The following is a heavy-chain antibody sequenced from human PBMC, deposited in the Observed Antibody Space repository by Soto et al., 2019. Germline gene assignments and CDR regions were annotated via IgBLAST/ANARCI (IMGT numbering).Heavy chain of an antibody. CDR2: ISPYNGDR. J-gene: IGHJ4*02. V-gene: IGHV1-18*01. CDR3: ARDMCTGGSCYSEFDY. CDR1: GYTFTSYG. D-gene: IGHD2-15*01. Sequence: QVQLVQSGAEVKKPGASVKVSCKASGYTFTSYGISWVRQAPGQGLEWMGWISPYNGDRNYAQKLQGRVTMTTDTSTSTAYMELRSLRSGDTAVYYCARDMCTGGSCYSEFDYWGQGTLVTVSS.